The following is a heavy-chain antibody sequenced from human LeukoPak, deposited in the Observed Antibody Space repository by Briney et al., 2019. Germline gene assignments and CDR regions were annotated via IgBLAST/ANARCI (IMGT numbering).Heavy chain of an antibody. D-gene: IGHD2-2*01. J-gene: IGHJ4*02. CDR2: IYHSGST. Sequence: SETLSLTCAVSGYSISSGYYWGWIRQPPGKGLEWVGSIYHSGSTYYNPSLKRRVTISVDTSKNQFSLKLRSVTAADTAVYYCARGTKRFCSSTSCYPFDYWGQGTLVTVSS. CDR3: ARGTKRFCSSTSCYPFDY. V-gene: IGHV4-38-2*01. CDR1: GYSISSGYY.